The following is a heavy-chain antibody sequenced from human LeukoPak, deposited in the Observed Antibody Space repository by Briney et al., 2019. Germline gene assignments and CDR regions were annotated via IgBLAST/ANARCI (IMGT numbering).Heavy chain of an antibody. CDR1: GGSISSYY. J-gene: IGHJ4*02. D-gene: IGHD2-2*01. V-gene: IGHV4-59*08. Sequence: SETLSLTCTVSGGSISSYYWSWIRQPPGKGLEWIGYIYYSGSTNYNPSLKSRVTISVDTSKNQFSLKLSSVTAADTAVYYCARARYCSSTSCSRDFDYWGQGTLVTVSS. CDR2: IYYSGST. CDR3: ARARYCSSTSCSRDFDY.